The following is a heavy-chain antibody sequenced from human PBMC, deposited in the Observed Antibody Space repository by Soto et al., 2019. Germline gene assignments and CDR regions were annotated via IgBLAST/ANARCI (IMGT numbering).Heavy chain of an antibody. CDR1: GYTFTSYA. CDR2: INAGNGNT. D-gene: IGHD2-15*01. CDR3: AVPLPTRYCSGGSCYYYYYYMDV. J-gene: IGHJ6*03. V-gene: IGHV1-3*01. Sequence: ASVKVSCKASGYTFTSYAMHWVRQAPGQRLEWMGWINAGNGNTKYSQKFQGRVTITRDTSASTAYMELSSLRSEDTAVYYCAVPLPTRYCSGGSCYYYYYYMDVWGKGTTVTVSS.